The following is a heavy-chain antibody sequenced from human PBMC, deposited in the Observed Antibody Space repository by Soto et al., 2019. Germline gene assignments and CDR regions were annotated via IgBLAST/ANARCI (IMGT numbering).Heavy chain of an antibody. CDR1: GYKFISHS. CDR2: ISAYNGNT. J-gene: IGHJ6*02. CDR3: ARGAFCGGAPGCRDMDV. D-gene: IGHD2-21*01. V-gene: IGHV1-18*01. Sequence: GASVKVSCKSSGYKFISHSITWVRQAPGQGLEWMGRISAYNGNTSYAQKLQGRVTMTTDTSTNTAYMELRSLRSDDTAVYYCARGAFCGGAPGCRDMDVWGQGTTVTVSS.